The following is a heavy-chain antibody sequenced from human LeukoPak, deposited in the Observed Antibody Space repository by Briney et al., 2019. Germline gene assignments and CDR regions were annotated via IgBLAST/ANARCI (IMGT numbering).Heavy chain of an antibody. CDR3: ARDGGYCSSTSCYPPFDY. D-gene: IGHD2-2*01. Sequence: GGSLRLSCAASGVIISSYAMSWVRQAPGKGLEWVANIKQDGSEEYYVDSVKGRFTISRDNAKNSLYLQMNSLRAEDTAVYYCARDGGYCSSTSCYPPFDYWGQGTLVTVSS. CDR1: GVIISSYA. CDR2: IKQDGSEE. J-gene: IGHJ4*02. V-gene: IGHV3-7*01.